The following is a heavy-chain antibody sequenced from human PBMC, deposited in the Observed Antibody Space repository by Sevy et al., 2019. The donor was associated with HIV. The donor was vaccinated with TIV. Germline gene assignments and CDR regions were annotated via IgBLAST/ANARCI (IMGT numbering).Heavy chain of an antibody. J-gene: IGHJ4*02. Sequence: GGSLRLSCAASGFTFSSYSMNWVRQAPGKGLEWVSSISSSSSYIYYADSGKGRFTISRDKAKNSLYLQMNSLRAEDTAVYYCARVPDDDSSGYYYWYFDYWGQGTLVTVSS. D-gene: IGHD3-22*01. CDR1: GFTFSSYS. CDR2: ISSSSSYI. CDR3: ARVPDDDSSGYYYWYFDY. V-gene: IGHV3-21*01.